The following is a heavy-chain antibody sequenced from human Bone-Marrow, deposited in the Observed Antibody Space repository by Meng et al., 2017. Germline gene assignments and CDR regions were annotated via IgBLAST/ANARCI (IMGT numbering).Heavy chain of an antibody. J-gene: IGHJ3*02. CDR3: TIYIRGHI. D-gene: IGHD6-19*01. V-gene: IGHV3-73*01. Sequence: GESLKISCEVSGVSFSDFDIHWVRQASGKGLEWVGRIGGRRKSYATTYAAPVRGRFTISRDDSRNTAYLQMNSLKTEDSAVYYCTIYIRGHIWGQGKRV. CDR2: IGGRRKSYAT. CDR1: GVSFSDFD.